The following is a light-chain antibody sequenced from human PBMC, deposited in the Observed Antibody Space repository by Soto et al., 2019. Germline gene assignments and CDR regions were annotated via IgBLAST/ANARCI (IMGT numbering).Light chain of an antibody. J-gene: IGKJ1*01. V-gene: IGKV1-5*03. Sequence: DIQMTQSPSTLSASVGDGVTISCRASQYVRNWLAWYQQKPGKAPRLLISKASILQDGVPSRFSGSGSGTQFTLNITSLQPDDVAKYYCQQYNSFSRTFGQGTRVDSK. CDR1: QYVRNW. CDR2: KAS. CDR3: QQYNSFSRT.